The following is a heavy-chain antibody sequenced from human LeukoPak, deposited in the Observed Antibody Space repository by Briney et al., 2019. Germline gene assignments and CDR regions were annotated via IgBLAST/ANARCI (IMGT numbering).Heavy chain of an antibody. J-gene: IGHJ4*02. CDR2: INRDGSEK. V-gene: IGHV3-7*01. CDR1: RFTFSQFW. CDR3: VRDWATSGIHFDY. D-gene: IGHD2-8*01. Sequence: GGSLRLSCAASRFTFSQFWMSWVRQAPGKGLEWVANINRDGSEKYFVDSVRGRFTISRDDAKKSLYLQMNRLRGEDTAIYYCVRDWATSGIHFDYWGQGTLVNVSS.